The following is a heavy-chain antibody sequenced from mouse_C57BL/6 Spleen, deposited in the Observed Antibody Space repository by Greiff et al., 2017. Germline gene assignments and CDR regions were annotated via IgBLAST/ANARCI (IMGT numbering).Heavy chain of an antibody. CDR2: ISGGGGNT. V-gene: IGHV5-9*01. CDR1: GFTFSSYT. J-gene: IGHJ1*03. CDR3: ARHGDGYFDV. D-gene: IGHD3-3*01. Sequence: EVQLVESGGGLVKPGGSLKLSCAASGFTFSSYTMSWVRQTPEKRLEWVATISGGGGNTYYPDSVKGRFTISRDNAKNTMYLQMSSLRSEDTALYYCARHGDGYFDVWGTGTTVTVSS.